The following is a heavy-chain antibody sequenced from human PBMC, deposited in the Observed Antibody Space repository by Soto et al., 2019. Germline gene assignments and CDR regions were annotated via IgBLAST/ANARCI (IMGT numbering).Heavy chain of an antibody. V-gene: IGHV5-51*01. Sequence: GESLKISCKGSGYSFTSYWIGWVRQMPGKGLEWMGIIYPGDSDTRYSPSFQGQVTISADKSISTAYLQWSSLKASDTAMYYCARQYGVWSGPDYYYYGMDVWGQGTTVTVSS. D-gene: IGHD3-3*01. CDR3: ARQYGVWSGPDYYYYGMDV. CDR2: IYPGDSDT. J-gene: IGHJ6*02. CDR1: GYSFTSYW.